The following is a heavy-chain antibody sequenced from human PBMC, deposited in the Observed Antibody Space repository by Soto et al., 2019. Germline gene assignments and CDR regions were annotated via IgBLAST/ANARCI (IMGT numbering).Heavy chain of an antibody. V-gene: IGHV4-31*03. CDR1: GGSISSGGTGSY. CDR3: ASGHDAYKVRY. J-gene: IGHJ4*02. CDR2: IYYTGNT. Sequence: QVQLQESGPGLVKPSQTLSLTCTVSGGSISSGGTGSYWTWIRQLPGKGLEWIGYIYYTGNTYYNPSLKIRPTISIDTSENPFSLKLTSVTAADTAVYFCASGHDAYKVRYWGQGTLVTVSS. D-gene: IGHD1-1*01.